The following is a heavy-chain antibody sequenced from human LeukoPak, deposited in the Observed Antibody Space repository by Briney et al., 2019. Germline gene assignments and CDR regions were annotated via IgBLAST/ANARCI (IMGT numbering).Heavy chain of an antibody. V-gene: IGHV4-59*12. CDR3: ARGMDSSS. J-gene: IGHJ4*02. D-gene: IGHD6-13*01. CDR1: GVSIRSNY. Sequence: SETLSLTCTVSGVSIRSNYWNWVRQPPGKGLEWVGYIYYTGSTKYNPSLKSRVTISVDTSRSQFSLKLSSVTAADTAVYYCARGMDSSSWGQGTLVTVSS. CDR2: IYYTGST.